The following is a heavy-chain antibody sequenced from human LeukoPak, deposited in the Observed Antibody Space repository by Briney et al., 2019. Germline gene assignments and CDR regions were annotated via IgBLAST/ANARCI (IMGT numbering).Heavy chain of an antibody. Sequence: SETLSLTCTVSGGSISSSSYYWGWIRQPPGKGLEWIGSIYYSGSTYYNPSLKSRVTISVDTSKNQFSLKLSSVTAADTAVYYCARLTYGDYDKAYDYWGQGTLVTVSS. CDR2: IYYSGST. V-gene: IGHV4-39*01. D-gene: IGHD4-17*01. CDR3: ARLTYGDYDKAYDY. J-gene: IGHJ4*02. CDR1: GGSISSSSYY.